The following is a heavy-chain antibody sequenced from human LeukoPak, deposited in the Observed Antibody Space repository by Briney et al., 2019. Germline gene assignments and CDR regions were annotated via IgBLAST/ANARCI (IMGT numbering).Heavy chain of an antibody. Sequence: GGSLRLACAASGFTFSSYGMHWLRQAPGKGLEWVGFIRYDGNNKDYADSVKGRFTISRDNSKNTLYLQMNSLRAEDTAVYYCAKDSSSGYYSNCFDPWGQGTLVTVSS. CDR2: IRYDGNNK. J-gene: IGHJ5*02. D-gene: IGHD3-22*01. V-gene: IGHV3-30*02. CDR3: AKDSSSGYYSNCFDP. CDR1: GFTFSSYG.